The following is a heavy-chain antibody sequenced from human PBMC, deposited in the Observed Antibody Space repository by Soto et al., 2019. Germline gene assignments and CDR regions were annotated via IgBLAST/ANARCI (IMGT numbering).Heavy chain of an antibody. Sequence: EVQLVESGGGLVQPGGSLRLSCAASGFTFSSYAMHWVRQAPGKGLEYVSAITSNGGSTYYANSVKGRFTISRDNSKNTLYLQMGSLRAEGMAVYYCARTSGYAFDYWGQGILVTVSS. CDR1: GFTFSSYA. J-gene: IGHJ4*02. CDR3: ARTSGYAFDY. D-gene: IGHD5-12*01. CDR2: ITSNGGST. V-gene: IGHV3-64*01.